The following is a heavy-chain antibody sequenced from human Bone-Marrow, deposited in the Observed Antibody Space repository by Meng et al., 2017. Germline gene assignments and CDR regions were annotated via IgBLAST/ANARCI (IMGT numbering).Heavy chain of an antibody. D-gene: IGHD3-10*01. Sequence: SETLSLTCTVSGGSSSSYYWSWIRPPPGKGLEWIGYIYYSGSTNYHPSLKSRVTIPVDTSKTQFSLKLSSVTAADTAVYYCARAWGGSGGFDRDWGQGTLVTVSS. CDR1: GGSSSSYY. J-gene: IGHJ4*02. CDR2: IYYSGST. V-gene: IGHV4-59*01. CDR3: ARAWGGSGGFDRD.